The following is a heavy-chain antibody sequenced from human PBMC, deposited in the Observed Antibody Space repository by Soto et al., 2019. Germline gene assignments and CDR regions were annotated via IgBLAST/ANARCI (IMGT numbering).Heavy chain of an antibody. D-gene: IGHD2-8*02. V-gene: IGHV4-34*01. CDR3: ARDKITGPFDY. CDR1: GGSFSGYY. CDR2: INHSGST. Sequence: QVQLQQWGAGLLKPSETLSLTCAVYGGSFSGYYWTWIRQPPETGLEWIGEINHSGSTNYNPSLKSRVTISVDTSKNQFSLKLTSVTAADTAVYYCARDKITGPFDYWGQGTLVTVSS. J-gene: IGHJ4*02.